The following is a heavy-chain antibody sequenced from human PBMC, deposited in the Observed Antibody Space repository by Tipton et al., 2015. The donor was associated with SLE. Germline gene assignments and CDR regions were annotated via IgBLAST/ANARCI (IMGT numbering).Heavy chain of an antibody. V-gene: IGHV3-30*04. CDR1: GFTFSSYA. CDR3: ARHHGDHGRVYYFDY. J-gene: IGHJ4*02. Sequence: SLRLSCAASGFTFSSYAMRWVRQAPGKGLEWVAVISYDGSNKYYADSVKGRFTISRDNTNNSLYLQMSSLRAEDTAVYYCARHHGDHGRVYYFDYWGQGTLVTVSS. CDR2: ISYDGSNK. D-gene: IGHD4-17*01.